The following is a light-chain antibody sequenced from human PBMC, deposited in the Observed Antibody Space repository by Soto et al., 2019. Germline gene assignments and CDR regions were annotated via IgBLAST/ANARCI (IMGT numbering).Light chain of an antibody. CDR2: DAS. J-gene: IGKJ1*01. V-gene: IGKV1-5*01. CDR1: QSIDSW. CDR3: QQYGSYSRT. Sequence: DIQMTQSPSTLSASVGDTVTITCRASQSIDSWLAWYQQKPGKAPKFLIYDASTLESGVPSRFSGSGSGTEFTLTIDSLQPDEFATYYCQQYGSYSRTFGQGTKVDIK.